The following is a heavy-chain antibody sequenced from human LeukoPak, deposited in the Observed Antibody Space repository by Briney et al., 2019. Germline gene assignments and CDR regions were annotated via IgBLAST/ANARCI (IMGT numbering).Heavy chain of an antibody. CDR2: MNPNSGNT. Sequence: ASVKVSCKASGYTFTSYDINWVRQAPGQGVEGMGWMNPNSGNTGYAQKFQGSVTMTRNTSISTAYMELSSLRSEDTAVYYCARAFRRGAFDIWGQGTMVTVSS. J-gene: IGHJ3*02. CDR1: GYTFTSYD. D-gene: IGHD3-10*01. CDR3: ARAFRRGAFDI. V-gene: IGHV1-8*01.